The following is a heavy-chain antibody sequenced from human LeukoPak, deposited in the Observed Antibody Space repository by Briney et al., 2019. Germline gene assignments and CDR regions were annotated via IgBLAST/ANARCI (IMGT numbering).Heavy chain of an antibody. CDR2: IWKDGGYK. CDR3: GKVVQYTASTGTCLES. J-gene: IGHJ4*02. Sequence: GGSRRLSWEASGFSFFNFAMHWSGRPPGRGWGGVEVIWKDGGYKYYEDSVRGGFTISRDIPKNTRYLQMNSLRAENTPIYYCGKVVQYTASTGTCLESGGQGTLVTVSS. V-gene: IGHV3-33*06. D-gene: IGHD6-13*01. CDR1: GFSFFNFA.